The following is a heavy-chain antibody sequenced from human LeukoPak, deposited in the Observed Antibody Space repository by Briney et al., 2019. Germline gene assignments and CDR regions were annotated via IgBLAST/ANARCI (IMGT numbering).Heavy chain of an antibody. V-gene: IGHV3-48*01. CDR2: ISSDSSTI. D-gene: IGHD3-16*01. CDR3: AKDNHYDYVWGSYIS. CDR1: GFTFTSYS. Sequence: PGGSLRLSCAASGFTFTSYSMNWVRLAPGKGLDWVSYISSDSSTIYYADPVKGRFTISRDNSKNTLYLQMNSLRAEDTAVYYCAKDNHYDYVWGSYISWGQGTLVTVSS. J-gene: IGHJ5*02.